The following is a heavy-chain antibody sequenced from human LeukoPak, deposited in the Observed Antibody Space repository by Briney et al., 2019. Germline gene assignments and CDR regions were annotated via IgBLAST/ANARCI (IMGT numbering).Heavy chain of an antibody. D-gene: IGHD5-24*01. J-gene: IGHJ6*02. Sequence: GASVKVSCKASGGTFSSYAISWVRQAPGQGLEWMGRIIPILGIANYAQKFQGRVTITADKSTSTAYMELSSLRSEDTAVYYCAREMATPSDYYYYGMDVWGQGTTVTVSS. V-gene: IGHV1-69*04. CDR3: AREMATPSDYYYYGMDV. CDR1: GGTFSSYA. CDR2: IIPILGIA.